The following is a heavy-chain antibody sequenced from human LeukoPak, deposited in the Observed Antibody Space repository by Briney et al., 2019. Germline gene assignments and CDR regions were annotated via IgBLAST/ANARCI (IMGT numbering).Heavy chain of an antibody. CDR3: AKDLRVDGFNYGDY. J-gene: IGHJ4*02. CDR2: ISYDGSSK. Sequence: GGSLRLSCTASGFTFSTYAMHWVRQAPVKGLEWVAVISYDGSSKYYADSVKGRFTISRDNSKNTVYLQMNSLRAEDTAVYYCAKDLRVDGFNYGDYWGQGTQVTVSS. V-gene: IGHV3-30*18. D-gene: IGHD5-24*01. CDR1: GFTFSTYA.